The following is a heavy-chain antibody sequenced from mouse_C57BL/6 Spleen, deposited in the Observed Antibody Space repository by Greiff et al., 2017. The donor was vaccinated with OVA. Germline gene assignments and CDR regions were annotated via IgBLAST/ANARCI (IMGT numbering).Heavy chain of an antibody. CDR1: GYTFTDYN. Sequence: EVKLMESGPELVKPGASVKMSCKASGYTFTDYNMHWVKQSHGKSLEWIGYINPNNGGTSYNQKFKGKATLTVNESSSTAYMELRSLTSEDSAVYYCARGYTNVFAYWGQGTLVTVSA. CDR3: ARGYTNVFAY. J-gene: IGHJ3*01. CDR2: INPNNGGT. V-gene: IGHV1-22*01. D-gene: IGHD1-3*01.